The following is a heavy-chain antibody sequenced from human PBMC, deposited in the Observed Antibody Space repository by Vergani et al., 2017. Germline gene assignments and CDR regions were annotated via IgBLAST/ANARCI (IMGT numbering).Heavy chain of an antibody. Sequence: QVQLVQSGAEVKKPGASVKVSCKASGYTFTSYAMHWVRQAPGQRLEWMGWINGGNGNTKYSQKFQGRVTITRDTSASTAYMELSSLRTEDTAVEYCARAPFWELQGWAWDYWGQGTLVTVSS. CDR3: ARAPFWELQGWAWDY. D-gene: IGHD1-26*01. J-gene: IGHJ4*02. CDR1: GYTFTSYA. V-gene: IGHV1-3*01. CDR2: INGGNGNT.